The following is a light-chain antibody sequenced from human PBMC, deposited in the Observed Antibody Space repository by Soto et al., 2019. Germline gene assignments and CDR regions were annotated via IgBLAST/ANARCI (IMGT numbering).Light chain of an antibody. CDR2: AAS. J-gene: IGKJ4*01. CDR3: QQYGSSSLT. CDR1: QSVSSSY. V-gene: IGKV3-20*01. Sequence: EIVMTQSPCTLSLSAGERATLSCRASQSVSSSYLAWYQQKPGQPPRLLIYAASSRATGIPDRFSGSGSGTDFTLTISRLEPEDFAVYYCQQYGSSSLTFGGGTKVDI.